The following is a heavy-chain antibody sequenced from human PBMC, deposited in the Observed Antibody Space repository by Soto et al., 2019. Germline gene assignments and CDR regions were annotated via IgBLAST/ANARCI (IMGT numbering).Heavy chain of an antibody. CDR2: ISGSGSYT. V-gene: IGHV3-23*01. Sequence: EGQLLESGGGLVQPGGPLRLSCAASGFTFFAYAMTWVRQAPGKWLEWVSTISGSGSYTYYADSVKGRFIMSRDSSQYTLYLQITHLRAGATGIYYCAKDSSAPCPRMDVWGLGTTVSVSS. CDR1: GFTFFAYA. J-gene: IGHJ6*02. CDR3: AKDSSAPCPRMDV.